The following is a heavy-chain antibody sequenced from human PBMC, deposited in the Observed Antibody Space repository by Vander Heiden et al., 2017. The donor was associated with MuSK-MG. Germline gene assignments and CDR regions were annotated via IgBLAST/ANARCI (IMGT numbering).Heavy chain of an antibody. D-gene: IGHD2-15*01. V-gene: IGHV3-21*01. CDR2: ISSSSSYI. CDR3: ARDRSRYCSGGSCQFAYMDV. J-gene: IGHJ6*03. CDR1: GFTFSSYS. Sequence: EVQLVESGGGLVKPGGSLRLSCAASGFTFSSYSMNWVRQAPGKGLEWVSSISSSSSYIYYADSVKGRFTISRDNAKNSLYLQMNSLRAEDTAVYYCARDRSRYCSGGSCQFAYMDVWGKGTTVTVSS.